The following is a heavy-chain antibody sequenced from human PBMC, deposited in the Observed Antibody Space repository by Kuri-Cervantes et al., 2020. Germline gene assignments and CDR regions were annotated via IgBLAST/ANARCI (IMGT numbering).Heavy chain of an antibody. J-gene: IGHJ4*02. CDR3: SRASRAVTAWI. D-gene: IGHD2-21*02. CDR2: INQDGSER. CDR1: GFTFNTYW. Sequence: ETLSLTCAASGFTFNTYWMSWVRQAPGKGLEWVANINQDGSERYYVDSVKGRFSISRDNAKNSLYLQVNSLRAEDTAVYYCSRASRAVTAWIWGQGTLVTVSS. V-gene: IGHV3-7*01.